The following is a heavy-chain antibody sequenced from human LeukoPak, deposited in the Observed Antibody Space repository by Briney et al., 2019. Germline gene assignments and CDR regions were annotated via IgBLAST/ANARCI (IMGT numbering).Heavy chain of an antibody. J-gene: IGHJ5*02. D-gene: IGHD6-19*01. CDR2: MNPNSGNT. CDR3: ARKAVAGNWFDP. CDR1: GYTFTSYD. Sequence: ASVKVSCKASGYTFTSYDINWVRQATGQGLEWMGWMNPNSGNTGYAQKFQGRVTMTRHTSISTAYMELSSLRSEDTAVYYCARKAVAGNWFDPWGQGTLVTVSS. V-gene: IGHV1-8*01.